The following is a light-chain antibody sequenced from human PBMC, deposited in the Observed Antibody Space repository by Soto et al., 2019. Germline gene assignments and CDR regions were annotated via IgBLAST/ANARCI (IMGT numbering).Light chain of an antibody. J-gene: IGKJ4*01. Sequence: EILLTQSPGTLSLSPGERATLSCGASQSVSSSYLAWYQQKPGQAPRLLIYGASSRATGIPDRFSGSASGTEFTLTISSLQSEDFEVYFCQQYNNWPLTFGGGTKVDIK. V-gene: IGKV3-20*01. CDR3: QQYNNWPLT. CDR1: QSVSSSY. CDR2: GAS.